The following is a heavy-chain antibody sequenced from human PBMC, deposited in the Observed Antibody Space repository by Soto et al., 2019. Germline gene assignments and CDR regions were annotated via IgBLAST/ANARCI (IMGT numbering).Heavy chain of an antibody. CDR1: GFTFSSYS. J-gene: IGHJ3*02. CDR2: ISSSSSYI. D-gene: IGHD4-17*01. V-gene: IGHV3-21*01. Sequence: GGSLRLSCAASGFTFSSYSMNWVRQAPGKGLEWVSSISSSSSYIYYADSVKGRFTISRDNAKNSLYLQMNSLRAEDTAVYYCARDLNGERPRRPENDAFDIWGQGTMVTVSS. CDR3: ARDLNGERPRRPENDAFDI.